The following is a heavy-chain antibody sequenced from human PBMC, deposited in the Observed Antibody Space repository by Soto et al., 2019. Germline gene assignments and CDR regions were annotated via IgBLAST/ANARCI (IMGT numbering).Heavy chain of an antibody. V-gene: IGHV4-59*01. CDR3: ARGTSWQLPFDY. CDR1: SDSISSYY. CDR2: ISYSGST. Sequence: PSETLSLTCTVSSDSISSYYWSWIRQPPGKRLEWIGYISYSGSTDYNPSLKSRVTISGDTSKNQFSLKVSSVTAADTAVYYCARGTSWQLPFDYWDQGTLLTVST. J-gene: IGHJ4*02. D-gene: IGHD6-13*01.